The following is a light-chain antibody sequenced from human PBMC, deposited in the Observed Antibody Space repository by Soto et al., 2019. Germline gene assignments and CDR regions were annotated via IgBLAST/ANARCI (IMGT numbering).Light chain of an antibody. CDR2: GAS. Sequence: EIVMTQSPATLSVSPGERATLSCRASQSVSSNLAWYQQKPGQAPRILTYGASTRATGIPARFSGSGSGTEVTLTISSLQSEDFAVYYWQHYNNWPRTFGQGTKVEIK. CDR3: QHYNNWPRT. J-gene: IGKJ1*01. V-gene: IGKV3-15*01. CDR1: QSVSSN.